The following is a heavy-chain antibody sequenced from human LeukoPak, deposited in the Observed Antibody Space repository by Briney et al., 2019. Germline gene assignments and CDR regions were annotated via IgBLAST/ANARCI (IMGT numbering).Heavy chain of an antibody. J-gene: IGHJ6*02. CDR3: ARASAYYYGMDV. V-gene: IGHV4-4*07. CDR2: IYSSGAT. Sequence: SETLSLTCTVSGGAISTYHWSWIRQPPGKGLEWIGRIYSSGATNYNPSLKSRVTMSVDTSKNQFSLKLSSVTAADTAVYYCARASAYYYGMDVWGQGTTVTVSS. CDR1: GGAISTYH.